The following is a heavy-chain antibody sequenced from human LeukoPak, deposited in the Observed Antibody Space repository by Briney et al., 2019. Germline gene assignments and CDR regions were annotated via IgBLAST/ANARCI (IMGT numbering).Heavy chain of an antibody. V-gene: IGHV3-30-3*01. D-gene: IGHD6-19*01. CDR3: ARALDSSGWNGRDY. CDR1: GFSFNSYA. Sequence: GGSLRLSCAASGFSFNSYAMHWARQAPGKGLEWVAVISYDGSNKDYADSVKGRFTISRDKSKNTLYLQMNSLGPEDTAVYYCARALDSSGWNGRDYWGQGTLVTVSS. J-gene: IGHJ4*02. CDR2: ISYDGSNK.